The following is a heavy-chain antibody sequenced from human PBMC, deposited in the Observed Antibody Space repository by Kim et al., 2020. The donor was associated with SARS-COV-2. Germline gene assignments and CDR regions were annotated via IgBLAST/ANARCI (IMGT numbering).Heavy chain of an antibody. CDR2: ISYDGSNK. V-gene: IGHV3-30*04. D-gene: IGHD1-26*01. CDR1: GFTFSSYA. Sequence: GGSLRLSCAASGFTFSSYAMHWVRQAPGKGLEWVAVISYDGSNKYYADSVKGRFTISRDTSKNTLYLQMNSLRAEDTAVYYCARERSGSYTGYFDYWGQGTLVTVSS. J-gene: IGHJ4*02. CDR3: ARERSGSYTGYFDY.